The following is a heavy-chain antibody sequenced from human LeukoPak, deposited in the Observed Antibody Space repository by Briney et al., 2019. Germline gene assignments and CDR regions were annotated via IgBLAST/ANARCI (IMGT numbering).Heavy chain of an antibody. V-gene: IGHV3-30*04. J-gene: IGHJ4*02. D-gene: IGHD5-18*01. Sequence: GRSLRLSCAASGFTFSSYAMHWVRQAPGKGLEWVAVISYDGSNKYYADSVKGRFTISRDNSKNTLYLQMNSLRAEDTAVYYCASVQGRYSYGSGFDSWGQGTLVTVSS. CDR2: ISYDGSNK. CDR1: GFTFSSYA. CDR3: ASVQGRYSYGSGFDS.